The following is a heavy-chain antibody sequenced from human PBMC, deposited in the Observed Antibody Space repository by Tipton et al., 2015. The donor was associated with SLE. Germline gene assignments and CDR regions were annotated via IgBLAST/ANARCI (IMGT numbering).Heavy chain of an antibody. Sequence: SLRLSCAASGFTFSTYSMHWVRQAPGKGLVWVSRITNDGSFTSYADSVKGRFTISRDNAKNTLYLQMNSLRAEDTAVYYCARAPEGFGVADMGASDIWGQGTMVTVS. CDR3: ARAPEGFGVADMGASDI. CDR1: GFTFSTYS. CDR2: ITNDGSFT. D-gene: IGHD3-3*01. J-gene: IGHJ3*02. V-gene: IGHV3-74*01.